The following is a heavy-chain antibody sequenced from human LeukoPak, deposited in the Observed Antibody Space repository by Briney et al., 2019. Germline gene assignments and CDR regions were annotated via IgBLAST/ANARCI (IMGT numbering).Heavy chain of an antibody. Sequence: GGSLRLSCAASGFTFSSSPMSWVRQAPGKGLDWVSSISADGPTYYADSVKGRFTISRDNSKNTLYLQMNSLRGEDTAVYYCAKVSQWDSSRWYEGDWGQGTLVTVSS. D-gene: IGHD6-13*01. V-gene: IGHV3-23*01. CDR1: GFTFSSSP. J-gene: IGHJ4*02. CDR3: AKVSQWDSSRWYEGD. CDR2: ISADGPT.